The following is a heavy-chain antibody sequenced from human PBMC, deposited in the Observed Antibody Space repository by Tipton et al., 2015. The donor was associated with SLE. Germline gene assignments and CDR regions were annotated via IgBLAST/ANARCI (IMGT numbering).Heavy chain of an antibody. D-gene: IGHD3-10*01. CDR1: GGSFSGYY. V-gene: IGHV4-34*01. CDR3: ARGHYYYGSGSYLNWFDP. CDR2: INQGGTT. J-gene: IGHJ5*02. Sequence: TLSLTCAVYGGSFSGYYWSWIRQPPGKGLEWIGEINQGGTTNYNPALMSRVTISVDTSKNQFSLKLSSVTAADTAVYYCARGHYYYGSGSYLNWFDPWGQGTLVTVSS.